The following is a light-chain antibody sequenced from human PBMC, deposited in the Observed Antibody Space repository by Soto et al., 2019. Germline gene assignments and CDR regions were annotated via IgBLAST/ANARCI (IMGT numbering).Light chain of an antibody. CDR3: QHRSNWPPIT. CDR2: DSS. J-gene: IGKJ5*01. V-gene: IGKV3-11*01. Sequence: EIVLTQSPATLSLSPGERDTLSCRASQSVSIYLAWYQQKPGQAPRLLIYDSSNRAAGIPARFSARRSGTDFTLFISNLEPEDSAVYYCQHRSNWPPITFGQGTRLEIK. CDR1: QSVSIY.